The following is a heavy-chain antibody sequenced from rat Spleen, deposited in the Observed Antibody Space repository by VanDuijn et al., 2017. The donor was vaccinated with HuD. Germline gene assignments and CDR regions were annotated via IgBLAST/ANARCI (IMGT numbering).Heavy chain of an antibody. D-gene: IGHD4-3*01. V-gene: IGHV5S13*01. J-gene: IGHJ4*01. CDR3: TRHGRGERTYYYVMDA. Sequence: EVQLVESGGGLVQPGGSLKLSCEASGFTFSNYGMAWVRQTPTKGLEWVASISSGGGGTYYPDSVKGRFTISRDNAKSTLYLQMDSLKSEDTATYYCTRHGRGERTYYYVMDAWGQGASVTVSS. CDR1: GFTFSNYG. CDR2: ISSGGGGT.